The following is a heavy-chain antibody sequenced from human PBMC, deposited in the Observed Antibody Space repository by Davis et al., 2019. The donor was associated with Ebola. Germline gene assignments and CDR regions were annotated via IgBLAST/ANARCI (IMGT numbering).Heavy chain of an antibody. V-gene: IGHV1-18*01. D-gene: IGHD1-1*01. CDR2: ISAYNGNT. Sequence: AASVKVSCKASGYTFTSYAMHWVRQAPGQGLEWMGWISAYNGNTNYAQKLQGRVTMTTDTSTSTAYMELRSLRSDDTARYYCARDVKGITGPSEYWGQGTLVTVSS. CDR3: ARDVKGITGPSEY. J-gene: IGHJ4*02. CDR1: GYTFTSYA.